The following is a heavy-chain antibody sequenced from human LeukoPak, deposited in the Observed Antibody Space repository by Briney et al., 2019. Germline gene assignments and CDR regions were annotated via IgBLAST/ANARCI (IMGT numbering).Heavy chain of an antibody. CDR1: GFTFSNCW. CDR3: ARDLSPVVRASPMGY. CDR2: ITYDGYYK. Sequence: GGSLRLSCSASGFTFSNCWMTWVRQAPGKGLEWVALITYDGYYKYYSDSVKGRFTISSDTSKNTMYLQMNSLRAEDTAVYYCARDLSPVVRASPMGYWGQGTLVTVSS. J-gene: IGHJ4*02. V-gene: IGHV3-30*03. D-gene: IGHD3-10*01.